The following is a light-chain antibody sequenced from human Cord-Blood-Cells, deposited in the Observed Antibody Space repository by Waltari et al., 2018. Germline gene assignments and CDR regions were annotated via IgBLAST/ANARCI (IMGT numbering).Light chain of an antibody. CDR2: VVS. CDR3: SSSTGSSTWV. V-gene: IGLV2-14*01. CDR1: SSAVGGYNY. J-gene: IGLJ3*02. Sequence: QSALTQSASVSGSPGQSTTISCTRTSSAVGGYNYVYWYQQHPGQAPKLMMYVVSKRPAGVSNRFSGSKSGDTASRTISGLQAEDEADYYCSSSTGSSTWVFGGWTKLTVL.